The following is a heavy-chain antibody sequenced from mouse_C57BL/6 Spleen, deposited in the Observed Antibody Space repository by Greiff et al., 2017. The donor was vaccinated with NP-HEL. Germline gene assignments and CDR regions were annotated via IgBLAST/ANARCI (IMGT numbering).Heavy chain of an antibody. V-gene: IGHV1-72*01. D-gene: IGHD1-1*01. CDR1: GYTFTSYW. J-gene: IGHJ2*01. CDR3: ARHLTLTTWGFDY. Sequence: QVQLQQPGAELVKPGASVKLSCKASGYTFTSYWMHWVKQRPGRGLEWIGRIDPNSGGTKYNEKFKSKATLTVDKPSSTAYMPLSSLTSEDSAVYYCARHLTLTTWGFDYWGQGTTLTVSS. CDR2: IDPNSGGT.